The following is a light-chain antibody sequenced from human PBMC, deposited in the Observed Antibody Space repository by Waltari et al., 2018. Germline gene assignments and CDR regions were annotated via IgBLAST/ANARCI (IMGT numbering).Light chain of an antibody. CDR2: DAS. Sequence: EVVLTQSPATLSLSPGERATLSCRASQSVSTSLGWYQQKPGQTPRLLIYDASTRATGIPARFSGSGSGTDFTLTITSLGPEDFAVYYCQQRSNWPPVVTFGGGTKVEIK. CDR1: QSVSTS. V-gene: IGKV3-11*01. J-gene: IGKJ4*01. CDR3: QQRSNWPPVVT.